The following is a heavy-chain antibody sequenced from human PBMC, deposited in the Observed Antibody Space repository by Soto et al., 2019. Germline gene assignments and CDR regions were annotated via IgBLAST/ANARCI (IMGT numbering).Heavy chain of an antibody. CDR2: INHSGST. D-gene: IGHD6-13*01. Sequence: PSETLSLTCAVYGGSFSGYYWSWIRQPPGKGLEWIGEINHSGSTNYNPSLKSRVTISVDTSKNQFSLKLSSVTAADTAVYYCARGFIAAAGKGGDGMDVWGQGTTVTVSS. CDR3: ARGFIAAAGKGGDGMDV. CDR1: GGSFSGYY. V-gene: IGHV4-34*01. J-gene: IGHJ6*02.